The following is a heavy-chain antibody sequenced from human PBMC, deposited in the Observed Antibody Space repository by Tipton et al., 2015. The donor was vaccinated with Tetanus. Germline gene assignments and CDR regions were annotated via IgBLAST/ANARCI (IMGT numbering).Heavy chain of an antibody. V-gene: IGHV1-2*04. J-gene: IGHJ4*02. Sequence: QSGAEVKKPGASVKVSCKASGYYFSAFYIHWVRQAPGQGLEWMGWINPKSGGAHYAQKFQGWFTMTRDTSINTAYMELNSLTSKDPAVYYCGRDAGPAGGGSFDYWGQGTLVTVAS. CDR2: INPKSGGA. CDR3: GRDAGPAGGGSFDY. CDR1: GYYFSAFY. D-gene: IGHD3-10*01.